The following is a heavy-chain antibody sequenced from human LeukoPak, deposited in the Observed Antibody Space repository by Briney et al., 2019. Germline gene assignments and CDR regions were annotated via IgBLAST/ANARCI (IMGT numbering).Heavy chain of an antibody. V-gene: IGHV1-2*02. CDR3: ARGTHNYYGSGSSTDY. Sequence: ASLKVSCKASGYTFTGYYMHWVRQAPGQGLEWMGCINPNSGGTNYAQKFQGRVTTTRDTSISTAYMELSRLRSDDRAVYCCARGTHNYYGSGSSTDYWGQGTLVTVSS. CDR2: INPNSGGT. CDR1: GYTFTGYY. J-gene: IGHJ4*02. D-gene: IGHD3-10*01.